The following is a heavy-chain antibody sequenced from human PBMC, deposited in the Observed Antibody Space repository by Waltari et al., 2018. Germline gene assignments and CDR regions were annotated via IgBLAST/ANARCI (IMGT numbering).Heavy chain of an antibody. Sequence: SSYAISWVRQAPGQGLEWMGGIIPIFGTANYAQKFQGRVTITADESTSTAYMELSSLRSEDTAVYYCARCALVVIDSYYYYYGMDVWGQGTTVTVSS. CDR2: IIPIFGTA. CDR1: SSYA. J-gene: IGHJ6*02. V-gene: IGHV1-69*01. CDR3: ARCALVVIDSYYYYYGMDV. D-gene: IGHD3-22*01.